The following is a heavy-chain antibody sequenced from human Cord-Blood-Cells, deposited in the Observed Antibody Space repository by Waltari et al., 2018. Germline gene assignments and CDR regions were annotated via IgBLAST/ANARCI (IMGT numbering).Heavy chain of an antibody. CDR3: AKVLAPLVVYAIPDY. CDR1: GFTFSSYG. V-gene: IGHV3-30*18. D-gene: IGHD2-8*02. Sequence: QVQLVESGGGVVQPGRSLRLSCAASGFTFSSYGMHWVRQAPGKGLEWVAVISYDGSNKYYADSVKGRFTISRDNSKNTLYLQMNSLRAEDTAVYYCAKVLAPLVVYAIPDYWGQGTLVTVSS. J-gene: IGHJ4*02. CDR2: ISYDGSNK.